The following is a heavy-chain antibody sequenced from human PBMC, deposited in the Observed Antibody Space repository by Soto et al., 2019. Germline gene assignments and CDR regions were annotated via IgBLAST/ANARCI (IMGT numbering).Heavy chain of an antibody. CDR1: GGYISSYY. CDR2: IYYSGST. V-gene: IGHV4-59*08. J-gene: IGHJ6*04. CDR3: ARHSYAAGGLLGV. D-gene: IGHD3-10*01. Sequence: SETLSLTCTVSGGYISSYYWSWIRQPPGRGLEWIGYIYYSGSTNYNPSLKSRVTISVDTSKNQFSLKLSSVTAADTAVYYCARHSYAAGGLLGVWGKGTTVTVSS.